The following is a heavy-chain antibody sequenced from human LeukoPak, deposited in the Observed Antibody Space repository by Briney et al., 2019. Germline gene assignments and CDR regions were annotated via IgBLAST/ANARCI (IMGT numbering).Heavy chain of an antibody. CDR1: GYSFTSYW. V-gene: IGHV5-51*01. Sequence: GESLKISCKGSGYSFTSYWIGWVRQMPGKGLEWMGIIYPGDSDTRYSPSFQGQVTISADKSISTAYLQWSSLKASDTAMYYCARQDYYDSSGYYSLDYWGQGTLVTVSS. J-gene: IGHJ4*02. CDR2: IYPGDSDT. D-gene: IGHD3-22*01. CDR3: ARQDYYDSSGYYSLDY.